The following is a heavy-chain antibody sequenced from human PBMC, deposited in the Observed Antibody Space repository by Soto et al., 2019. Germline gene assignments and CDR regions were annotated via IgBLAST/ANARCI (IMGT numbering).Heavy chain of an antibody. Sequence: ASVKVSCKASGYDFTAYDINCVRQASGQVLEWMGWMNPINGAAGSARRFQGRVSMTRNTATGTAYLELTNPRSDDTAVYFCGRGPSPRAPAGGTPYYYAMDVWGQGTTVTVSS. CDR1: GYDFTAYD. D-gene: IGHD6-13*01. CDR2: MNPINGAA. V-gene: IGHV1-8*02. J-gene: IGHJ6*02. CDR3: GRGPSPRAPAGGTPYYYAMDV.